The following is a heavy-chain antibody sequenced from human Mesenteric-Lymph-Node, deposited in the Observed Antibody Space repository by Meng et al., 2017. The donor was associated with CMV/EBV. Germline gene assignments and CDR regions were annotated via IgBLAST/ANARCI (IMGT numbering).Heavy chain of an antibody. Sequence: TVSGGSISSGGYYWSWIRQHPGKGLEWIGYIYYSGSTYYNPSLKSRVTISVDTSKNQFSLKLSSVTAADTAVYYCARDYYDSSGGFDYWAREPWSPSPQ. V-gene: IGHV4-31*03. CDR2: IYYSGST. J-gene: IGHJ4*02. D-gene: IGHD3-22*01. CDR1: GGSISSGGYY. CDR3: ARDYYDSSGGFDY.